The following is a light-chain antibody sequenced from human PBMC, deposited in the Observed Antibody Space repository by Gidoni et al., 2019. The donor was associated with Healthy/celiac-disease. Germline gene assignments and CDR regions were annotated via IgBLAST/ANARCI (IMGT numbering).Light chain of an antibody. CDR1: PSVSSN. CDR3: QQYNSWPPIT. V-gene: IGKV3-15*01. Sequence: EIVMTQSPATLSVSPGERATLSCRASPSVSSNLSWYQQHPGHAPRLLIYGASTRATSIPAKFSSSRSGTEFTLTISSLQSADFAVYYCQQYNSWPPITFGQGTRLEIK. J-gene: IGKJ5*01. CDR2: GAS.